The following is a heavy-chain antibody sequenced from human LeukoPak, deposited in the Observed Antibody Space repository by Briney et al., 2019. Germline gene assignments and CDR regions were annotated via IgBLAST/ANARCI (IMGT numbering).Heavy chain of an antibody. CDR2: ISSSSSYI. Sequence: GGSLSLSCAPSGFTFSSYSMNLVRQAPGKGLEWASSISSSSSYIYYADSVKGRFTISRDNAKNSLYLQMNSLRAEDTAVYYCARDRASGPYYYDSSGYSDAFDIWGQGTMVTVSS. V-gene: IGHV3-21*01. CDR3: ARDRASGPYYYDSSGYSDAFDI. CDR1: GFTFSSYS. D-gene: IGHD3-22*01. J-gene: IGHJ3*02.